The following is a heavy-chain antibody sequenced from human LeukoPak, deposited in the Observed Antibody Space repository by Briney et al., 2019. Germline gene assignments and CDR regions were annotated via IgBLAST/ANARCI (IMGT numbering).Heavy chain of an antibody. D-gene: IGHD2-2*03. CDR2: INPSGGST. V-gene: IGHV1-46*01. CDR1: GYTFTGYY. Sequence: ASVKVSCKASGYTFTGYYMHWVRQAPGQGLEWMGIINPSGGSTSYAQKFQGRVTMTRDTSTSTVYMELSSLRSEDTAVYYCARGGYCSSTSCVQGVDYWGQGTLVTVSS. J-gene: IGHJ4*02. CDR3: ARGGYCSSTSCVQGVDY.